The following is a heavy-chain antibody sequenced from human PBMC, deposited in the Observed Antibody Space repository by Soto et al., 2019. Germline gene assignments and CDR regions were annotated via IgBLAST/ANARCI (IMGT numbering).Heavy chain of an antibody. J-gene: IGHJ4*02. Sequence: ASVKVSCKASGYTFTSYGISWVRQAPGQGLEWMGWISAYNGNTNYAQKLQGRVTMTPDTSTSTAYMELRSLRSDDTAVYYCARSINIAVAGDYWGQGTLVTVSS. CDR2: ISAYNGNT. D-gene: IGHD6-19*01. CDR1: GYTFTSYG. CDR3: ARSINIAVAGDY. V-gene: IGHV1-18*01.